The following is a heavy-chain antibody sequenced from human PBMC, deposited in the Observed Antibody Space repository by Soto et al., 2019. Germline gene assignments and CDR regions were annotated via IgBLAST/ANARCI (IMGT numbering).Heavy chain of an antibody. Sequence: QVQLQESGPGLVTPSETLSLTCTVSGGTLSSWYWSWIRQPPGKGLEWIGYIYYSGSTNCNPSLKSRVTRAGDTAKNQFSLQLSSVTAADTAVYYCARRYGSAIDYWGQGSQVTVSS. CDR3: ARRYGSAIDY. J-gene: IGHJ4*02. V-gene: IGHV4-59*08. D-gene: IGHD1-26*01. CDR1: GGTLSSWY. CDR2: IYYSGST.